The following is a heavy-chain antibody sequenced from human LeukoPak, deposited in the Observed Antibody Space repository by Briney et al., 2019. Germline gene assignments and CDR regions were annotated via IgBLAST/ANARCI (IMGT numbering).Heavy chain of an antibody. Sequence: GGSLRLSCAASGFTFEDYAMHWVRQAPGKGLEWVSGISWNGGSIGYTDSVRGRFTISRDNAKSSLYLQMNSLRAEDTAVYYCVKDLRAVNYYGMDVWGQGTTVIVSS. D-gene: IGHD6-19*01. CDR1: GFTFEDYA. V-gene: IGHV3-9*01. J-gene: IGHJ6*02. CDR3: VKDLRAVNYYGMDV. CDR2: ISWNGGSI.